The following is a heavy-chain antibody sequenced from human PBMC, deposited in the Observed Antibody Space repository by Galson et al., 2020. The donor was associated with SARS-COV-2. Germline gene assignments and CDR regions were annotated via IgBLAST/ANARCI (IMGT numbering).Heavy chain of an antibody. D-gene: IGHD2-21*01. J-gene: IGHJ4*02. CDR1: GFTFSRFD. CDR3: ASRGVVIRDISFDN. V-gene: IGHV3-74*01. Sequence: GGSPRLSCVASGFTFSRFDMHWVRQAPGKGLVWVSRLNSDGSSAFYADSVKGRFTISRDNAKNTLFLQMHSLTAEDTAVYYCASRGVVIRDISFDNWGQGTLVTVSS. CDR2: LNSDGSSA.